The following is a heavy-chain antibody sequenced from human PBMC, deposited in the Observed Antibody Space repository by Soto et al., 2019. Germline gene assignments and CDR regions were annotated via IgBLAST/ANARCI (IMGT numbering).Heavy chain of an antibody. CDR3: AAGGSGYYAN. J-gene: IGHJ1*01. V-gene: IGHV3-74*01. Sequence: EVQLVESGGDLVQPGGYLRLSCAASGFTFSTYSMHSVRQAPGKGLLWVSRIKTDGTSATYADSVNGRFTMARDNAKNSLYLQMNSMRVEAAAVYCCAAGGSGYYANWVQGTLVTVCS. D-gene: IGHD3-22*01. CDR2: IKTDGTSA. CDR1: GFTFSTYS.